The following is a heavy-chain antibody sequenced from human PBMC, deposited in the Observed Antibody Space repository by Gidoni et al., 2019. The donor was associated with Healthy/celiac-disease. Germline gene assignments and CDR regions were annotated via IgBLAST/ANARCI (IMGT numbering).Heavy chain of an antibody. CDR2: INPSGGST. CDR1: GYTFPSYY. D-gene: IGHD3-10*01. Sequence: QVQLVQSGAELNQPGASLKVSCTASGYTFPSYYMHWVRQAPGQGLAWMGIINPSGGSTSDEQKFQGRVTMTRDTSTSTVYMELSSLRYEDTAVYYCARGGESFWWFDPWGQGTLVTVSS. V-gene: IGHV1-46*01. J-gene: IGHJ5*02. CDR3: ARGGESFWWFDP.